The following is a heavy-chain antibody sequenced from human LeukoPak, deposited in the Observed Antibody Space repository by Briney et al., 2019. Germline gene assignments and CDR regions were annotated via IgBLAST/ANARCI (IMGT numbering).Heavy chain of an antibody. CDR1: GYSFTSYW. D-gene: IGHD3-10*01. CDR2: IYPGDSDT. V-gene: IGHV5-51*01. CDR3: ASHVGGSYYNGQDDN. J-gene: IGHJ4*02. Sequence: GESLKISCKGSGYSFTSYWIGWVRQMPGKGLEWMGIIYPGDSDTRYSPSFQGQVTISADKSISAAYLQWSSLKASDTAMYYCASHVGGSYYNGQDDNWGQGTLVTVSS.